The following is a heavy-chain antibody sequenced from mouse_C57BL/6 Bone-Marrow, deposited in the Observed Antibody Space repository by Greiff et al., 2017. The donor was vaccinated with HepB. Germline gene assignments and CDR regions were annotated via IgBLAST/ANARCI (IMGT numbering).Heavy chain of an antibody. J-gene: IGHJ4*01. D-gene: IGHD1-1*02. CDR2: INPNNGGT. V-gene: IGHV1-22*01. CDR1: GYTFTDYN. Sequence: EVKLQQSGPELVKPGASVKMSCKASGYTFTDYNMHWVKQSHGKSLEWIGYINPNNGGTSYNQKFKGKATLTVNKSSSTAYMELRSLTSEDSAVYYCARFPPGGSLYYAMDYWGQGTSVTVSS. CDR3: ARFPPGGSLYYAMDY.